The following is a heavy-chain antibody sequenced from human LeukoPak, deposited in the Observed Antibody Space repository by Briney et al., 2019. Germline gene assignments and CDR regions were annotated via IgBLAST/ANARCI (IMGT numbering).Heavy chain of an antibody. CDR1: GFNFIDYS. V-gene: IGHV3-48*01. Sequence: GGSLRLSCAASGFNFIDYSMNWVRQAPGKGLEWISYIGISSGNTKYADSVKGRFTISRDKARNSLYLQMNSLRVEDTAEYYCARGPDYFDCRGQGTLVTVSS. CDR3: ARGPDYFDC. CDR2: IGISSGNT. J-gene: IGHJ4*02.